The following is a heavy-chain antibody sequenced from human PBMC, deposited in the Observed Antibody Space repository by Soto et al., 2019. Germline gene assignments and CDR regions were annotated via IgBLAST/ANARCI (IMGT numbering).Heavy chain of an antibody. V-gene: IGHV1-18*01. CDR2: ISTQNYNT. D-gene: IGHD3-10*01. CDR3: ARSIFPSGGGIWFDP. J-gene: IGHJ5*02. CDR1: GYTFSTDG. Sequence: QVQLVQSGPEVKKPGASVKVSCKASGYTFSTDGISWVRQAPGQGLEWMGWISTQNYNTNYAQKLQGRISLTTDTSTSTAYMELRSLRSDDTAVYFCARSIFPSGGGIWFDPWGQGTLVTVSS.